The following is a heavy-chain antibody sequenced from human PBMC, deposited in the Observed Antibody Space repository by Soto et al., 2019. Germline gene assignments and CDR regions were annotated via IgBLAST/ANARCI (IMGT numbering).Heavy chain of an antibody. V-gene: IGHV4-59*01. D-gene: IGHD3-22*01. CDR1: GGSISSYY. Sequence: SETLSLTCTVSGGSISSYYWSWIRQPPGKGLEWIGYIYYSGSTNYNPSLKSRVTISVDTSKNQFSLKLSSVTAADTAVYYCARASYYHSSGYYYRFDYWGQGTLVTVS. J-gene: IGHJ4*02. CDR2: IYYSGST. CDR3: ARASYYHSSGYYYRFDY.